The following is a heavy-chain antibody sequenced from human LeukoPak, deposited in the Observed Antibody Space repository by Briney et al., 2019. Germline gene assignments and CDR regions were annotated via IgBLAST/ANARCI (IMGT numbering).Heavy chain of an antibody. CDR3: ARHHGYNYGHLDY. CDR1: GGSISTIGYY. CDR2: IYFTESV. Sequence: SETLSLTCTVSGGSISTIGYYWGWIRQPPGKRLEWIGSIYFTESVYYNPSLKSRVTISVDTSNNQFSLKLTSVTAADTAIYYCARHHGYNYGHLDYWGQGILVTVSS. D-gene: IGHD5-18*01. J-gene: IGHJ4*02. V-gene: IGHV4-39*01.